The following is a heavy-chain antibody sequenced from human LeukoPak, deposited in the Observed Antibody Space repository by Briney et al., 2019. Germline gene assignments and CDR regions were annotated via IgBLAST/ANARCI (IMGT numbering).Heavy chain of an antibody. CDR3: ARDYYDSSGYHPCSY. J-gene: IGHJ4*02. CDR2: IWYDGSNK. CDR1: GFTFSSYA. Sequence: GGSLRLSCAASGFTFSSYAMHWVRQAPGKGLEWVAVIWYDGSNKYYADSVKGRFTISRDNSKNTLYLQMNSLRAEDTAVYYCARDYYDSSGYHPCSYWGQGTLVTVSS. D-gene: IGHD3-22*01. V-gene: IGHV3-33*08.